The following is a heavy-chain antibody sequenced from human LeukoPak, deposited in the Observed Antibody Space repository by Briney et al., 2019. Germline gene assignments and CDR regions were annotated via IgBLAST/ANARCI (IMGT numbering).Heavy chain of an antibody. CDR3: ARGGSYLSAFDI. V-gene: IGHV3-53*01. CDR2: IYSGGST. J-gene: IGHJ3*02. Sequence: PGGSLRLSCAASGFTFSSYWMSWVRQAPGKGLEWVSIIYSGGSTFYADSVKGRSTISRDNSKNTLYLQMNSLRAEDTAVYYCARGGSYLSAFDIWGQGTMVTVSS. D-gene: IGHD1-26*01. CDR1: GFTFSSYW.